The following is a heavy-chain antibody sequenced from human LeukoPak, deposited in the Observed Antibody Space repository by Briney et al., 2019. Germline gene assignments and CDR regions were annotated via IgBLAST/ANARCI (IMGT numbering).Heavy chain of an antibody. J-gene: IGHJ4*02. D-gene: IGHD1-26*01. V-gene: IGHV4-39*07. CDR2: IYYSGST. CDR1: GGSISSNSYY. Sequence: SETLSLTCTVSGGSISSNSYYWGWIRQSPGKGLEWIGTIYYSGSTYYNPSLKSRVTISVDTSKNQFSLKLSSVTAADTAVYYCARGLRVGATSSLIYWGQGTLVTVSS. CDR3: ARGLRVGATSSLIY.